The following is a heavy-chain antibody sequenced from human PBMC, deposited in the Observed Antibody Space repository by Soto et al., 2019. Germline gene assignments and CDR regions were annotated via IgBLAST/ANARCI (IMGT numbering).Heavy chain of an antibody. Sequence: GGSLRLSCAASGFTFSSYSMNWVRQAPGKGLEWVSYISSSSSTIYYADSVKGRFTISRDNAKNSLYLQMNSLRAEDTAVYYCARDPGDFWSGYSFYYMDVWGKGTTVTVSS. CDR3: ARDPGDFWSGYSFYYMDV. CDR2: ISSSSSTI. CDR1: GFTFSSYS. V-gene: IGHV3-48*01. D-gene: IGHD3-3*01. J-gene: IGHJ6*03.